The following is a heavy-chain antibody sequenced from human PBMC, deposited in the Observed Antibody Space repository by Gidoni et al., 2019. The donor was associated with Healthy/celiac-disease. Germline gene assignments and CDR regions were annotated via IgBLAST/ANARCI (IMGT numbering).Heavy chain of an antibody. D-gene: IGHD3-10*01. CDR2: IIPIFGTS. CDR1: GGTFSSYA. Sequence: QVQLVQSGAEVKKPGSSVKVSCKASGGTFSSYATSWVRQAPGQGLEWMGGIIPIFGTSNYAQKFQGRVTITADESTSTAYMELSSLRSEDTAGYYCARGSYYGSGSYYRPIDYWGQGTLVTVSS. J-gene: IGHJ4*02. CDR3: ARGSYYGSGSYYRPIDY. V-gene: IGHV1-69*01.